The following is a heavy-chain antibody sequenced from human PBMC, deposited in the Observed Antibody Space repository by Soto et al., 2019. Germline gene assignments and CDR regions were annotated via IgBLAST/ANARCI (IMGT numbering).Heavy chain of an antibody. D-gene: IGHD1-7*01. CDR2: IHSDGRT. CDR1: GLTVSSNY. V-gene: IGHV3-66*01. Sequence: EVQLVESGGGLVQPGGSLRLSCAASGLTVSSNYMNWVRQAPGKGLEWVSIIHSDGRTYYADSVNGRFTISRDNSKNTLYLQMNSLRAEDKAVYYCERLDNWNFPGYWGQGTLVTVSS. J-gene: IGHJ4*02. CDR3: ERLDNWNFPGY.